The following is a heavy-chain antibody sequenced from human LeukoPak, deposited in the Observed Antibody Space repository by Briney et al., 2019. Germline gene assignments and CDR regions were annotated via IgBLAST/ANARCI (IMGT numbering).Heavy chain of an antibody. Sequence: QAGGSLRLSCAASGFTFSSYAMSWVRQAPGKGLEWVSVISGSSGSTYYVDSVKGRFTISRDNSKNTLSLQMNSLRAEDTAVYYCAKGDSGYYYDSSGYLNWFDPWGQGTLVTVSS. CDR3: AKGDSGYYYDSSGYLNWFDP. CDR1: GFTFSSYA. CDR2: ISGSSGST. V-gene: IGHV3-23*01. J-gene: IGHJ5*02. D-gene: IGHD3-22*01.